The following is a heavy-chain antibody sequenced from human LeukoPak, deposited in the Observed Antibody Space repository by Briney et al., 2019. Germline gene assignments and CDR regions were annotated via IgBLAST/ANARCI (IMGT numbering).Heavy chain of an antibody. CDR3: ATDMVRGANDY. V-gene: IGHV4-34*01. Sequence: PSETLSLTCAVYGGSFSGYYWSWIRQPPGKGLEWIGEINHSGSTNYNPPLKSRVTISVDTSKNQFSLKRSSVTAADTAVYYCATDMVRGANDYWGQGTLVTVSS. D-gene: IGHD3-10*01. CDR2: INHSGST. J-gene: IGHJ4*02. CDR1: GGSFSGYY.